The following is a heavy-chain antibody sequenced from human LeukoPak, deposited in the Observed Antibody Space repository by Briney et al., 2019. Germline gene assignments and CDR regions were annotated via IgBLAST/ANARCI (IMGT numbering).Heavy chain of an antibody. CDR1: GYTFTSYG. CDR3: ARGGYYYYESSGYYLIDN. J-gene: IGHJ4*02. Sequence: ASVKVSCKASGYTFTSYGISWGRQAPGQGLEWMGWISGYNGNTKYAQKFQARVTLTTDTSTSTAYMELWRLRSDDTALYYCARGGYYYYESSGYYLIDNWGQGTLVTVSS. D-gene: IGHD3-22*01. V-gene: IGHV1-18*01. CDR2: ISGYNGNT.